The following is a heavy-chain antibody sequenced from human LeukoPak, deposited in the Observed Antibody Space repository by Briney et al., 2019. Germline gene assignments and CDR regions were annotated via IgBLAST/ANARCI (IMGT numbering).Heavy chain of an antibody. J-gene: IGHJ4*02. CDR2: ISSSGSTK. Sequence: GGSLRLSCEASGFTFNSNSMNWVRQAPGRGLEGVSYISSSGSTKDYADSVKGRFTISRDNAKNLLFLEMNSLRDEDTAVYYCARDKRQKSGPKRYFDYWGQGTLVTVSS. CDR1: GFTFNSNS. CDR3: ARDKRQKSGPKRYFDY. D-gene: IGHD3-10*01. V-gene: IGHV3-48*02.